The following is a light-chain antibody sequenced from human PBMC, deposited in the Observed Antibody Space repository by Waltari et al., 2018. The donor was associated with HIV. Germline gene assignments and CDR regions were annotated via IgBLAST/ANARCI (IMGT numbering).Light chain of an antibody. V-gene: IGLV2-14*01. CDR2: EVF. Sequence: QSALTQPASVSGSPGQSSTITCSGTSSDVGDYNYVSWYRHHPGKAPELMIYEVFHRPSGFSNRFSGSKSDNTASLTISGLQADDEADYYCSSYTSSNTVVFGGGTKVTVL. J-gene: IGLJ2*01. CDR1: SSDVGDYNY. CDR3: SSYTSSNTVV.